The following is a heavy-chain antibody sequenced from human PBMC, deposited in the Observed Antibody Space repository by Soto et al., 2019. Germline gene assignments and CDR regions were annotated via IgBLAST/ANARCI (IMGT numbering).Heavy chain of an antibody. CDR3: ARMGMPVESYYFDY. V-gene: IGHV3-11*01. Sequence: GGSLRLSCAASGFTFSDYYMSWIRQAPGKGLVLVSYISSSGSTIYYADSVKGRFTISRDNAKNSLYLQMNSLRAEDTAVYYCARMGMPVESYYFDYWGQGTLVTVSS. J-gene: IGHJ4*02. D-gene: IGHD2-2*01. CDR2: ISSSGSTI. CDR1: GFTFSDYY.